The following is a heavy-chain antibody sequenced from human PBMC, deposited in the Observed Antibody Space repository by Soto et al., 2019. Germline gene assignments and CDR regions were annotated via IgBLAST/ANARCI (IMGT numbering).Heavy chain of an antibody. CDR2: INAGNGNT. D-gene: IGHD6-19*01. CDR1: GYTFTGYA. V-gene: IGHV1-3*01. J-gene: IGHJ1*01. Sequence: ASVKVSCKASGYTFTGYAMHWVRQAPGQRLEWMGWINAGNGNTKYSQKFQGRVTITRDTSASTAYMELSSLRSEDTAVYYCARAYSSGWYSAGYFQHWGQGTLVTVSS. CDR3: ARAYSSGWYSAGYFQH.